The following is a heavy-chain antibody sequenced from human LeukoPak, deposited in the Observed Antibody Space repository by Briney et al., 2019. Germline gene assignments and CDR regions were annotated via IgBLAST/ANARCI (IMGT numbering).Heavy chain of an antibody. V-gene: IGHV3-74*01. Sequence: GGSLRLSCAASGFTFSSYWMHWVRQAPGKGLVWVSRINSDGSSTSYADSVKGRFTISRDNAKNTLYLQMNSLRAEDTAVYYCVRERQLGLIDYWGQGTLVTVSS. CDR1: GFTFSSYW. CDR3: VRERQLGLIDY. CDR2: INSDGSST. J-gene: IGHJ4*02. D-gene: IGHD6-13*01.